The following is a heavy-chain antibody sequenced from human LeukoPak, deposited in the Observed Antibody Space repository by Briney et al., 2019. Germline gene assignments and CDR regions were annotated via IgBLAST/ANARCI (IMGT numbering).Heavy chain of an antibody. Sequence: PGGSLRLSCAASGFTFSSYSMNWVRQAPGKGLEWVSSISSSSSYIYYADSVKGRFTISRDNAKNSLYLQMNSLRAEGTAVYYCASLEMAREDYWGQGTLVTVSS. CDR2: ISSSSSYI. D-gene: IGHD5-24*01. CDR1: GFTFSSYS. CDR3: ASLEMAREDY. V-gene: IGHV3-21*01. J-gene: IGHJ4*02.